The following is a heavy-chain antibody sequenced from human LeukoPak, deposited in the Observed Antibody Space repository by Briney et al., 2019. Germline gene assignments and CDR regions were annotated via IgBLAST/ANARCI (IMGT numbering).Heavy chain of an antibody. CDR2: ISTGGGST. CDR1: GFTFSRYA. D-gene: IGHD5-18*01. CDR3: ARDLAYSRLDY. V-gene: IGHV3-23*01. Sequence: PGGSLRLSCAASGFTFSRYAMSWVRQAPGKGLEWVSTISTGGGSTYYPDAVKGRFTISRDNSNNALYLQMNSLRVEDTAFYYCARDLAYSRLDYWGQGMLVTVSS. J-gene: IGHJ4*02.